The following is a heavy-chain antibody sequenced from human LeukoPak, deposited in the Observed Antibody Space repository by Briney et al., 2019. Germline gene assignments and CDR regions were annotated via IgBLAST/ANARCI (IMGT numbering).Heavy chain of an antibody. CDR1: GGTFSSYA. Sequence: SVKVSRKASGGTFSSYAISWVRQAPGQGVEWMGRIIPILGIANYAQKFQGRVTLTADKSTSKAYMELSSLRSEDTAVYYCARGINSSSSYYYYGMDVWGQGTTVTVSS. CDR3: ARGINSSSSYYYYGMDV. J-gene: IGHJ6*02. CDR2: IIPILGIA. V-gene: IGHV1-69*04. D-gene: IGHD6-6*01.